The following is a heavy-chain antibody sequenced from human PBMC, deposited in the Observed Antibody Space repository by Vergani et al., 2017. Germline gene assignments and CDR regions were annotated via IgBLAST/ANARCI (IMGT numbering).Heavy chain of an antibody. D-gene: IGHD2-2*01. CDR2: ISSSSSYT. CDR1: GFTFSSYA. V-gene: IGHV3-48*04. CDR3: ARQASSRKNWFDP. Sequence: VQLVESGGGLVQPGGSLRLSCAASGFTFSSYAMSWVRQAPGKGLEWVSYISSSSSYTNYADSVKGRFTISRDNAKNSLYLQMNSLRAEDTAVYYCARQASSRKNWFDPWGQGTLVTVSS. J-gene: IGHJ5*02.